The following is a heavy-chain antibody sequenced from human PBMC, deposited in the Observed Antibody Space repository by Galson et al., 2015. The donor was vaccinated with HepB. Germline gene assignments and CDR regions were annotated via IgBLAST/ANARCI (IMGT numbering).Heavy chain of an antibody. Sequence: SETLSLTCTVSGDSIKNYYWSWIRQPPGKGLEWIGYIYYSGSTNYNPPLRSRVAISVDTSKTHFSLNLNSVTAADTAVYYCARVRASSYSYYMDVWGRGTTVTVS. CDR1: GDSIKNYY. CDR3: ARVRASSYSYYMDV. D-gene: IGHD6-6*01. J-gene: IGHJ6*03. V-gene: IGHV4-59*01. CDR2: IYYSGST.